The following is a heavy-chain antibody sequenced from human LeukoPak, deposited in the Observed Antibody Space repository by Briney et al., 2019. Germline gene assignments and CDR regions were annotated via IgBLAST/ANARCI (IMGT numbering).Heavy chain of an antibody. Sequence: KPSETLSLTCTVSGGSISSSSYYWGWIRQPPGKGLEWIGSIYYSGSTYYNPSLKSRVTISVDTSKNQFSLKLSSVTAADTAVYYCASIDRFLGELSLYWFDPWGQGTLVTVSS. CDR3: ASIDRFLGELSLYWFDP. V-gene: IGHV4-39*07. CDR2: IYYSGST. D-gene: IGHD3-16*02. CDR1: GGSISSSSYY. J-gene: IGHJ5*02.